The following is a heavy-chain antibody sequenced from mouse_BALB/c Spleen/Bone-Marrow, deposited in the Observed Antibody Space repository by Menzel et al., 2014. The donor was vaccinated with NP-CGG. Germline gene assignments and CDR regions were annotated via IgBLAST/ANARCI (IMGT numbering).Heavy chain of an antibody. V-gene: IGHV1-67*01. D-gene: IGHD2-14*01. CDR3: ARSGKVRNAMDY. J-gene: IGHJ4*01. Sequence: VKLVESGAGLVRPGVSVKISCKGSGYTFTDYAVHWVKQSHTKSLEWIGLISSYYGDATYNQKFKGKATMTVDKSSSTAFLELARLTSEDSAIYYGARSGKVRNAMDYWGQGTSVTVSS. CDR2: ISSYYGDA. CDR1: GYTFTDYA.